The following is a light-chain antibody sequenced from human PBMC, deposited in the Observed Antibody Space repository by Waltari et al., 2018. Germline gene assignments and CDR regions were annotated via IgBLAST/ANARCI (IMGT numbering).Light chain of an antibody. J-gene: IGLJ3*02. CDR2: KVN. Sequence: QSALTQPASVSGSPGQSIPISCPGTSRAVGFFDFFSWFQQHPGKAPKVMISKVNNRPSGVSNRFSGSKSANTASLTISGLQAEDEADYYCSSYTRRSYWVFGGGTQLTVL. CDR3: SSYTRRSYWV. V-gene: IGLV2-14*01. CDR1: SRAVGFFDF.